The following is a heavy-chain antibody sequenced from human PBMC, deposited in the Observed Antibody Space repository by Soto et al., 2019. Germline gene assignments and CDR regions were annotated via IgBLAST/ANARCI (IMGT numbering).Heavy chain of an antibody. CDR1: GFTFSSYA. V-gene: IGHV3-23*01. CDR2: ISGSGGST. CDR3: AKVSGRTAGLYYYGMDV. Sequence: GSLRLSCAASGFTFSSYAMSWVRQAPGKGLEWVSAISGSGGSTYYADSVKGRFTISRDNSKNTLYLQMNSLRAEDTAVYYCAKVSGRTAGLYYYGMDVWGQGTTVTVSS. D-gene: IGHD5-12*01. J-gene: IGHJ6*02.